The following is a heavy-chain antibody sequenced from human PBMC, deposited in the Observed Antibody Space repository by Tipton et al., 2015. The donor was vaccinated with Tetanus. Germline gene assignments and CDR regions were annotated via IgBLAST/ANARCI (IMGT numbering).Heavy chain of an antibody. CDR3: ARANNDIPKKGPFDS. Sequence: LRLSCTVSGGSVSGSSHYWSWIRQPPGKQLEWVGYIYHSGNTNYNPSLKSRVTTSFGTSKNQFSLNLESVTPADTAVYYCARANNDIPKKGPFDSWGQGTLVIVSS. CDR1: GGSVSGSSHY. D-gene: IGHD1-1*01. V-gene: IGHV4-61*01. CDR2: IYHSGNT. J-gene: IGHJ4*02.